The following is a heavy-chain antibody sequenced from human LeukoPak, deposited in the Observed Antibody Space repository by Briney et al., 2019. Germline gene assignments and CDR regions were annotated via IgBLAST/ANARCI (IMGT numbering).Heavy chain of an antibody. CDR3: ARDRATMLRSYGMDV. V-gene: IGHV3-30-3*01. J-gene: IGHJ6*02. CDR2: ISYEGSTT. Sequence: GRSLRLSCAASGFTFSSFAMHWVRQAPVKGLEWVAVISYEGSTTYYADSVKGRFTVSRDNSNHTLYLQMNSLRAEDTAVFYCARDRATMLRSYGMDVWGQGTSVTVSS. CDR1: GFTFSSFA. D-gene: IGHD3-16*01.